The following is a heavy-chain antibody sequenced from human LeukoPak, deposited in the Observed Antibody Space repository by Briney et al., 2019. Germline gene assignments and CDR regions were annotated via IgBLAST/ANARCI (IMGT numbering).Heavy chain of an antibody. D-gene: IGHD6-13*01. Sequence: SETLSLTCTASGGSISSYYWSWIRQPPGKGLEWIGYIYYSGSTNYNPSLKSRVTISVDTSKNQFSLKLSSVTAADTAVYYCARVAAGYFDYWGQGTLVTISS. J-gene: IGHJ4*02. V-gene: IGHV4-59*01. CDR1: GGSISSYY. CDR2: IYYSGST. CDR3: ARVAAGYFDY.